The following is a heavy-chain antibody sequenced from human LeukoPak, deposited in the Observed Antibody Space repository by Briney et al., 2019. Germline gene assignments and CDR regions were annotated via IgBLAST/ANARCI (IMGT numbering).Heavy chain of an antibody. CDR1: GFTFSSYA. CDR3: AKGREIAAVGNFDY. V-gene: IGHV3-23*01. CDR2: VSGGGGST. Sequence: GGSLRLSCAASGFTFSSYAMSWIRQAPGKGLEWVSTVSGGGGSTYYADSVKGQFTISRYNSKNTLYLQMNSLRAEDTAVYYCAKGREIAAVGNFDYWGQGTLVTVSS. D-gene: IGHD6-13*01. J-gene: IGHJ4*02.